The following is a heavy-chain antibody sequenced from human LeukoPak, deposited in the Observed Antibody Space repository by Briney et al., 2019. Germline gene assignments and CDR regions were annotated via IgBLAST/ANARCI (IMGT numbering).Heavy chain of an antibody. CDR3: ANGGISSSWSKVDY. J-gene: IGHJ4*02. V-gene: IGHV3-48*03. Sequence: PGGSLRLSCAASGFTFSSYEMNWVRQAPEKGLEWVSYISSSGSTIYYADSVKGRFTISRDNSKNTLYLQMNSLRAEDTAVYYCANGGISSSWSKVDYWGQGTLVTVSS. CDR2: ISSSGSTI. CDR1: GFTFSSYE. D-gene: IGHD6-13*01.